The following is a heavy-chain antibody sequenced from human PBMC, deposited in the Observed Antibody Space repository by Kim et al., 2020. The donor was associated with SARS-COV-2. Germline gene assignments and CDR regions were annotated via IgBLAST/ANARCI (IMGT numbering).Heavy chain of an antibody. D-gene: IGHD1-26*01. Sequence: SETLSLTCGVSIGSIRSGAYCSNWVRQHPGKGLEWIGYITDTGSTYYNPSLESRLSISQDTSNNRFSLRLSSVTAAATAVYYSARDLGGLDYWGQGTLVIVSP. V-gene: IGHV4-31*11. CDR1: IGSIRSGAYC. J-gene: IGHJ4*02. CDR3: ARDLGGLDY. CDR2: ITDTGST.